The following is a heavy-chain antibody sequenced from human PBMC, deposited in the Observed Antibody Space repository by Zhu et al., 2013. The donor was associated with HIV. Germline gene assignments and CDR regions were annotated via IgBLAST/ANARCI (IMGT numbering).Heavy chain of an antibody. V-gene: IGHV4-38-2*01. J-gene: IGHJ4*02. D-gene: IGHD6-19*01. CDR1: GYSISSGYY. CDR3: ARVIGAVAGYFDY. CDR2: VYLTGAT. Sequence: QVQLQESGPGLVKPSETLSLTCAVSGYSISSGYYWGWIRQSPGKGLEWIGNVYLTGATNYNPSLKSRVTISIDTSENQFSLIVTSVTAADTAVYYCARVIGAVAGYFDYWGQGTLVTVSS.